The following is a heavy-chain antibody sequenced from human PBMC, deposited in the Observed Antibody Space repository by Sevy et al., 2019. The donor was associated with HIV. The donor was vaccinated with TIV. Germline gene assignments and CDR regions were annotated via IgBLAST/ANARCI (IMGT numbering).Heavy chain of an antibody. CDR3: ARHDPYSSTWYVNWFDP. CDR1: GGSISSIGYY. Sequence: SETLSLTCTVSGGSISSIGYYWGWIRQPPGKGLEWIGNIYYSGSTYYNPSLKSRLTISVDTSKNQFSLRLSSVTAADTAIYYCARHDPYSSTWYVNWFDPWGQGTLVTVSS. D-gene: IGHD6-13*01. J-gene: IGHJ5*02. CDR2: IYYSGST. V-gene: IGHV4-39*01.